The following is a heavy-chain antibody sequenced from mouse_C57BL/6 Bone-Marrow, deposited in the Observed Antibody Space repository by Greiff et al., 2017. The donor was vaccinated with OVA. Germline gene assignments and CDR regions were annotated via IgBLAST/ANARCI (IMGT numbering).Heavy chain of an antibody. V-gene: IGHV1-26*01. CDR3: ARGDLDY. CDR2: INPNNGGT. Sequence: VQLQQSGPELVKPGASVKISCKASGYTFTDYYMNWVKQSHGKSLEWIGDINPNNGGTSYNQTFKGKATLTVDKSSSTAYMELRSLASEDSAVYYCARGDLDYWGQGTTLTVSS. CDR1: GYTFTDYY. J-gene: IGHJ2*01.